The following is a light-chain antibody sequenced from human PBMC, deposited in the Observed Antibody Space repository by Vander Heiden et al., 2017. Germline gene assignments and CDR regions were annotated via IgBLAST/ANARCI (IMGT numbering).Light chain of an antibody. CDR2: GNS. J-gene: IGLJ1*01. CDR1: SPNIGAGYA. Sequence: QSVLTHPPSVSAAPGQRVTISCTGSSPNIGAGYALPWYQQLPGTAPKLLIYGNSNRPSGVPDRFSGSKSGTSASVAITGLQAEDEADYYCQSYDSSLSGYVFGTGTKVTVL. CDR3: QSYDSSLSGYV. V-gene: IGLV1-40*01.